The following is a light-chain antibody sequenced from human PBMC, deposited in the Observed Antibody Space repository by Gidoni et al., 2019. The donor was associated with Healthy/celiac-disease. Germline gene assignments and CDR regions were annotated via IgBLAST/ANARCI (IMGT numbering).Light chain of an antibody. V-gene: IGKV3-11*01. Sequence: EIVLTQSPATLSLSPGERATLSCRASQSVSSYLAWYQQKPGQAPRLLIYDASNRATGIPARFSGSGSGTDFTLTISSLEPEDFAVYYCQLISGTFXHXTRLEIK. CDR3: QLISGT. CDR2: DAS. J-gene: IGKJ5*01. CDR1: QSVSSY.